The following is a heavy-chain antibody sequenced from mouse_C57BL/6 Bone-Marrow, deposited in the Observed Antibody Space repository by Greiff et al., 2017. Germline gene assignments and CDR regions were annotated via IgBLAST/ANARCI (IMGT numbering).Heavy chain of an antibody. CDR2: IYPRSGNT. Sequence: VQLQQSGAELARPGASVKLSCKASGYTFTSYGISWVKQRTGQGLEWIGEIYPRSGNTYYNEKFKGKATLTADKSSSTAYMELRSLTSEDSAVYFCARNSSGYPHYYAMDYWGQGTSVTVSS. CDR1: GYTFTSYG. V-gene: IGHV1-81*01. J-gene: IGHJ4*01. D-gene: IGHD3-2*02. CDR3: ARNSSGYPHYYAMDY.